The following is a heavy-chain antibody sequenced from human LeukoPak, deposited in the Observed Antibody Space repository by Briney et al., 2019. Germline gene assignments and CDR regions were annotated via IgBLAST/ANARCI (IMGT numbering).Heavy chain of an antibody. D-gene: IGHD3-10*01. CDR3: ARDRIYGSGSDHFDY. J-gene: IGHJ4*02. CDR2: IYHSGST. V-gene: IGHV4-39*07. Sequence: PSETLSLTCTVSGGSISSSSYYWGWIRQPPGKGLEWIGSIYHSGSTYYNPSLKSRVTISVDTSKNQFSLKLSSVTAADTAVYYCARDRIYGSGSDHFDYWGQGTLVTVSS. CDR1: GGSISSSSYY.